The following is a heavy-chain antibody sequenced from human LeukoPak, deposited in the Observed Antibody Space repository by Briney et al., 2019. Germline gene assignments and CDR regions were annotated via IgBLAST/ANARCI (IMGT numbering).Heavy chain of an antibody. CDR2: IHDSGST. D-gene: IGHD6-13*01. CDR3: ARVVAAAGNNWFDP. CDR1: GGSISSGGYS. V-gene: IGHV4-30-4*07. Sequence: SETLSLTCAVSGGSISSGGYSWSWLRQTPGKGVEWIAYIHDSGSTYYNPSLKSRVSISIDTSKNQFFLKLNSVTAADTAVYYCARVVAAAGNNWFDPWGQGTLVTVSS. J-gene: IGHJ5*02.